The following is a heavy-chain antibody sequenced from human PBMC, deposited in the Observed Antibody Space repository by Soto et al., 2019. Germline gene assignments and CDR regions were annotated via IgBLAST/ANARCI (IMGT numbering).Heavy chain of an antibody. CDR3: AKKAVVTTTGKYFDC. V-gene: IGHV3-11*01. CDR1: GFTFSDYY. J-gene: IGHJ4*02. CDR2: ISSSGSTI. D-gene: IGHD4-4*01. Sequence: GGSLRLSCAASGFTFSDYYMSWIRQAPGKGLEWVSYISSSGSTIYYADSVKGRFTISRDNAKNSLYLQMNSLRAEDTAVYYCAKKAVVTTTGKYFDCWGQGTLVTVSS.